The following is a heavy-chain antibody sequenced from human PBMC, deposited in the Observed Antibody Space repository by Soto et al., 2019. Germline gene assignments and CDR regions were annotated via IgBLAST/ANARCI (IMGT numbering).Heavy chain of an antibody. D-gene: IGHD4-17*01. CDR1: EFNFEDYG. CDR3: ARDVDADFRTDFDY. J-gene: IGHJ4*02. CDR2: INRDGGST. Sequence: PGVSIRVSCAVVEFNFEDYGRSWVRKDPGKGLEWVSGINRDGGSTSYAASARGRFTISRDNAENSVYLEMDSLRAEDTALYYCARDVDADFRTDFDYWGRGTLVTVSS. V-gene: IGHV3-20*04.